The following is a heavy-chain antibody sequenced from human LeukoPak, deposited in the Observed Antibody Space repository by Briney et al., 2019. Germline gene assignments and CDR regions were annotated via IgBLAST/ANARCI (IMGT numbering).Heavy chain of an antibody. J-gene: IGHJ4*02. CDR2: ISSSSSTI. CDR1: GFTFSSYA. V-gene: IGHV3-48*01. Sequence: GRSLRLSCAASGFTFSSYATHWVRQAPGKGLEWVSYISSSSSTIYYADSVKGRFTISRDNAKNSLYLQMNSLRAEDTAVYYCARRGYSYGYVQGFDYWGQGTLVTVSS. CDR3: ARRGYSYGYVQGFDY. D-gene: IGHD5-18*01.